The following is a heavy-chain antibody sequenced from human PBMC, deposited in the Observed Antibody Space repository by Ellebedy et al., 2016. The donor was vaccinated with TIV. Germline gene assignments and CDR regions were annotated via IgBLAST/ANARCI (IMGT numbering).Heavy chain of an antibody. CDR3: VRRSSGYCVGTSCTTDFDY. CDR2: ISSSGNYI. D-gene: IGHD2-2*03. CDR1: GFTFSTYT. J-gene: IGHJ4*02. V-gene: IGHV3-21*01. Sequence: GGSLRLXXAASGFTFSTYTMSWVRQAPGKGLEWVSSISSSGNYIYYTDSLKGRFSISRDNAKNTLYLQMNSLRAEDTAVYYCVRRSSGYCVGTSCTTDFDYWGQGTLVTVSS.